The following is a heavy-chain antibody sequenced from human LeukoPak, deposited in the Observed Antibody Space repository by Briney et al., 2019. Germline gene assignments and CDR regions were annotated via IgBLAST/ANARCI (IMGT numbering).Heavy chain of an antibody. V-gene: IGHV3-64*01. Sequence: GGSLRLPCAASGFTFSSYAMHWVRQAPGKGLEYVSAISSNGGSTYYANSVKGRFTISRDNSKNTLYLQMGSLRAEDMAVYYCARGDGYNSVDYWGQGTLVTVSS. CDR2: ISSNGGST. CDR3: ARGDGYNSVDY. J-gene: IGHJ4*02. CDR1: GFTFSSYA. D-gene: IGHD5-24*01.